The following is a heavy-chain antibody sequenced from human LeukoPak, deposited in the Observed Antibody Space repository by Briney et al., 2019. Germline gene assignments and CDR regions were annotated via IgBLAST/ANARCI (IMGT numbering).Heavy chain of an antibody. CDR3: ARLPFGEGIDY. Sequence: ASVKVSCKASGGTFSSYAISWVRQAPGQGLEWMGWISAYNGNTNYAQKLQGRVTMTTDTSTSTAYMELRSLRSDDTAVYYCARLPFGEGIDYWGQGTLVTVSS. CDR2: ISAYNGNT. V-gene: IGHV1-18*01. D-gene: IGHD3-10*01. J-gene: IGHJ4*02. CDR1: GGTFSSYA.